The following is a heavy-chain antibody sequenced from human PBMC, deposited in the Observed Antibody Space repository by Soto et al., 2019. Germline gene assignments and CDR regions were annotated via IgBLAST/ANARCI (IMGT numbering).Heavy chain of an antibody. J-gene: IGHJ5*02. CDR3: ATATSRICSSTSCYRAGFDP. Sequence: ASVKVSCKVSGYTLTELSMHWVRQAPGKGLEWMGGFDPEDGETIYAQKFQGRVTMTEDTSTDTAYMELSSLRSEDTAVYYCATATSRICSSTSCYRAGFDPWGQGTLVT. CDR1: GYTLTELS. D-gene: IGHD2-2*01. V-gene: IGHV1-24*01. CDR2: FDPEDGET.